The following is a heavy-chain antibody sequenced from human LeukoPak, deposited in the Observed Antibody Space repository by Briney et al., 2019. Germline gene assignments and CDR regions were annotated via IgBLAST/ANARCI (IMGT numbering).Heavy chain of an antibody. V-gene: IGHV3-23*01. CDR2: ISGSGGST. D-gene: IGHD2-2*01. Sequence: GGSLRLSCAASGFTFSSYAMSWVRQAPGKGLEWVSAISGSGGSTYYADSVKGRFTISRDNSKNTLYLQMNSLRAEDTAVYYCAKDYHCSSTSCYNWFDPWGQGTLVTVSS. J-gene: IGHJ5*02. CDR1: GFTFSSYA. CDR3: AKDYHCSSTSCYNWFDP.